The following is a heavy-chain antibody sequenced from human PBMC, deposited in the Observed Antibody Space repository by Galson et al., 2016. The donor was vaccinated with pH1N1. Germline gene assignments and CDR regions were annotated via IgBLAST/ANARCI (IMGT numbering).Heavy chain of an antibody. CDR1: GFTFTNYG. CDR2: INGAGIQR. V-gene: IGHV3-21*01. J-gene: IGHJ6*03. Sequence: SLRLSCAASGFTFTNYGMTWVRQAPGKGLEWVSNINGAGIQRYYSDSVRGRFTISRDNAKNSLYLHMHSLSAEDTAVYYCARDPGRPRLFYMDVWGKGTTVTVSS. D-gene: IGHD1-26*01. CDR3: ARDPGRPRLFYMDV.